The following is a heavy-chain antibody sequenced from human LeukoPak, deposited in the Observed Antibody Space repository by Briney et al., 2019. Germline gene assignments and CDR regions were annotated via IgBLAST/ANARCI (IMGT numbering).Heavy chain of an antibody. Sequence: SQTLSLTCTVSGGSISSGDYYWSWIRQPPGKGLEWIGYIYYSGSTYYNPSPKSRVTISVDTSKNQFSLKLSSVTAADTAVYYCARASPTHCSSTSCYVMVFDYWGQGTLVTVSS. CDR3: ARASPTHCSSTSCYVMVFDY. CDR1: GGSISSGDYY. D-gene: IGHD2-2*01. V-gene: IGHV4-30-4*01. J-gene: IGHJ4*02. CDR2: IYYSGST.